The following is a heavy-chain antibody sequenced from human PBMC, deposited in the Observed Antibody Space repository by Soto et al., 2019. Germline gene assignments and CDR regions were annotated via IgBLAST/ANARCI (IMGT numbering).Heavy chain of an antibody. D-gene: IGHD3-3*01. V-gene: IGHV3-74*01. J-gene: IGHJ4*02. CDR2: INSDGSST. Sequence: EVQLVESGGGLVQPGGSLRLSCAASGFTFSSYWMHWVRQAPGKGLVWVSRINSDGSSTSYADSVKGRFTISRDNAKNTLYLRMNSLSAEDTAVYYCARGQIFGVVITPYYFDYWGQGTLVTVSS. CDR1: GFTFSSYW. CDR3: ARGQIFGVVITPYYFDY.